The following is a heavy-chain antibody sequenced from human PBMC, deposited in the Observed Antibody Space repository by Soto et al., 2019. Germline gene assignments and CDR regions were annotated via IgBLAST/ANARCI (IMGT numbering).Heavy chain of an antibody. CDR3: ARGRQRPSAAYKGHGYYGMDV. Sequence: PSETLSLTCTVSGGSVSSGSYYWSWIRQPPGKGLEWFGEIYYSGGIDSSPSLNSRATISVDTAKNQFSLKLSSVTTADTALYYCARGRQRPSAAYKGHGYYGMDVWGQGTTVTVPS. V-gene: IGHV4-61*01. CDR1: GGSVSSGSYY. CDR2: IYYSGGI. D-gene: IGHD2-2*01. J-gene: IGHJ6*02.